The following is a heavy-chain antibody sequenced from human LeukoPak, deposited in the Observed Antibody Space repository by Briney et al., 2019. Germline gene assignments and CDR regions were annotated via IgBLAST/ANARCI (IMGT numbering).Heavy chain of an antibody. Sequence: GGSLRLSCAASGFTFSSYGMSWVRQAPGEGLEWVSGFSASDGSRYYADSVRGRFTISRDNSKSTLSLQMNSPRAEDTAIYYCATYRQVLLPFESWGQGTLVTVSS. CDR2: FSASDGSR. CDR3: ATYRQVLLPFES. V-gene: IGHV3-23*01. D-gene: IGHD2-8*02. J-gene: IGHJ4*02. CDR1: GFTFSSYG.